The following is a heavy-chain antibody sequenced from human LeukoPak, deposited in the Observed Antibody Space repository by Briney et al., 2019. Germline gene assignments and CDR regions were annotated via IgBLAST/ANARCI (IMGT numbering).Heavy chain of an antibody. CDR2: INPNSGGT. CDR1: GYTFTGYS. CDR3: ARERRSVVPAATRYFDL. D-gene: IGHD2-2*01. V-gene: IGHV1-2*02. Sequence: ASVKVSCKASGYTFTGYSMHWVRQAPGQGLEWMGWINPNSGGTNYAQKFQGRVTMTRDTSISTAYMELSRLRSDDTAVYYCARERRSVVPAATRYFDLWGRGTLVTVSS. J-gene: IGHJ2*01.